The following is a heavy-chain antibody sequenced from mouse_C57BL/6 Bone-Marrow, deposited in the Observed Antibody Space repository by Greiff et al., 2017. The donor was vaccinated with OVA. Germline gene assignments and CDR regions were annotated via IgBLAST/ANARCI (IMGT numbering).Heavy chain of an antibody. CDR3: ARGVVEGYFDV. CDR1: GYSFTGYF. Sequence: EVQLQQSGPELVKPGDSVKISCKASGYSFTGYFMHWVMQSHGKSLEWIGRINPYNGDTFYNPKFKGKATLTVDKSSSTAHMELRSLTSEDSAVYYCARGVVEGYFDVWGTGTTVTVSS. CDR2: INPYNGDT. V-gene: IGHV1-20*01. D-gene: IGHD1-1*01. J-gene: IGHJ1*03.